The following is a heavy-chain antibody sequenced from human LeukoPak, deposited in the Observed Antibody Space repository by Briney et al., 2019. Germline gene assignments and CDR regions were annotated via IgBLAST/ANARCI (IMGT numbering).Heavy chain of an antibody. J-gene: IGHJ4*02. CDR2: ISAYNGNT. D-gene: IGHD3-22*01. Sequence: ASVKVSCKASGYTFTSYGISWVRQAPGQGLEWMGWISAYNGNTNYAQKLQGRVTMTTDTSTSTAYMELRSLRSDDTAVYYCARDPIFDYYDSSGYFDYWGQGTLSPSPQ. CDR3: ARDPIFDYYDSSGYFDY. V-gene: IGHV1-18*01. CDR1: GYTFTSYG.